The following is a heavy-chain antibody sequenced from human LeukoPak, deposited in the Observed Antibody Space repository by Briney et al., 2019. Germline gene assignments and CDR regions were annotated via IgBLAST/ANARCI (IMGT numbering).Heavy chain of an antibody. CDR2: IYYSGST. CDR1: GGSISSGGYY. Sequence: PSETLSLTCTVSGGSISSGGYYWSWIRQHPGKGLEWIGYIYYSGSTYYNPSLKSRVTISVDTSKNQFSLKLSSVTAADTAVYYCARAPLYSSGWYPSYYYYYMDVWGKGTTVTVSS. CDR3: ARAPLYSSGWYPSYYYYYMDV. V-gene: IGHV4-31*03. D-gene: IGHD6-19*01. J-gene: IGHJ6*03.